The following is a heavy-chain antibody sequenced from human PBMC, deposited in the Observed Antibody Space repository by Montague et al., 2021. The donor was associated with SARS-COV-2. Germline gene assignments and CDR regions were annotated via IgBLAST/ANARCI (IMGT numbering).Heavy chain of an antibody. J-gene: IGHJ3*01. CDR2: ILHSGST. D-gene: IGHD3-10*01. V-gene: IGHV4-30-2*06. CDR1: GGSINSGGYS. CDR3: ARAASPRGAFDV. Sequence: TLSLTCAVSGGSINSGGYSWSWIRQSPGKGLEWIGYILHSGSTHYNPSLWSRVTISVDRSKSQFSLNLTSMTAADTAVYFCARAASPRGAFDVWGQGTVVTVSS.